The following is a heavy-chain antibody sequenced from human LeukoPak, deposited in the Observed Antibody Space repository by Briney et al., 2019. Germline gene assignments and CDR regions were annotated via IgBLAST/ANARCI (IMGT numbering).Heavy chain of an antibody. CDR1: GFTFSNYG. CDR3: AKERASRLPFDY. CDR2: ISASGGNT. J-gene: IGHJ4*02. Sequence: GGSLRLSCAASGFTFSNYGMNWVRQAPGKGLEWVTAISASGGNTYYADSVKGRFTISRDNAKDRLYLQMNSLRAEDTALYYCAKERASRLPFDYWGQGTLVTVSS. D-gene: IGHD6-25*01. V-gene: IGHV3-23*01.